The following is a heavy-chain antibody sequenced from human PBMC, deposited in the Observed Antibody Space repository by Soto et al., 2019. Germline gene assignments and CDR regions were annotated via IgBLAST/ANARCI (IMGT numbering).Heavy chain of an antibody. Sequence: QLQLQESGPGLVKPSETLSLTCTVSGGSISSSDFYWGRLRQPPGKGLDFIGSMYYSGTTYYNPSLKNRITISVDPSKNQFTLKLISVTAADTAVYYCAVVDSTGNWFGSWGQGALVTVSS. CDR2: MYYSGTT. CDR1: GGSISSSDFY. V-gene: IGHV4-39*01. J-gene: IGHJ5*01. D-gene: IGHD3-22*01. CDR3: AVVDSTGNWFGS.